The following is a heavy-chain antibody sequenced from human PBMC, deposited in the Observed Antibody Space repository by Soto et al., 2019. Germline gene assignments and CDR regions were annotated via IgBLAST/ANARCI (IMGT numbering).Heavy chain of an antibody. V-gene: IGHV4-30-2*01. Sequence: QLQLQESGSGLVKPSQTLSLTCAVYGGSISSGGYSWSWIRQPPGKGLEWIGYISHSGSTYYNPYLKSRVTISVDRSKNQFSLKLSSVTAADTAVYYCARAIGWFGELLGGYYFDYWGQGTLVTVSS. J-gene: IGHJ4*02. CDR1: GGSISSGGYS. CDR3: ARAIGWFGELLGGYYFDY. CDR2: ISHSGST. D-gene: IGHD3-10*01.